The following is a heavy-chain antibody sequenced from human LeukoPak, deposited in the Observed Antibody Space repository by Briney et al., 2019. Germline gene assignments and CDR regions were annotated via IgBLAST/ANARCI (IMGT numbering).Heavy chain of an antibody. CDR1: GFTFSGSA. D-gene: IGHD5-12*01. Sequence: PGGSLRLSCAASGFTFSGSAMHWVRQASGKGLEWVGRIRSKANSYATAYAASVKGRFTISRDDSKNTAYLQMNSLKTEDTAVYYCTRPEVDSAYDPPDYWGQGTLVTVSS. CDR3: TRPEVDSAYDPPDY. V-gene: IGHV3-73*01. CDR2: IRSKANSYAT. J-gene: IGHJ4*02.